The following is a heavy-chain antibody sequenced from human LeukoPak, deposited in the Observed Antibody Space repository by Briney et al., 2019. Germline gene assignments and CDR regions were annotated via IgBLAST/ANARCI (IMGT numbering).Heavy chain of an antibody. CDR1: GYTFTSYY. D-gene: IGHD6-6*01. CDR2: INPSGGST. J-gene: IGHJ3*02. Sequence: ASVKVSCKASGYTFTSYYMHWVRQAPGQGLEWMGIINPSGGSTSYAQKFQGRVTMTRDTSTSTVYMELSSLRSEDTAVYYCARSYRQLVAFGAFDIWGQGTMVTVSS. CDR3: ARSYRQLVAFGAFDI. V-gene: IGHV1-46*01.